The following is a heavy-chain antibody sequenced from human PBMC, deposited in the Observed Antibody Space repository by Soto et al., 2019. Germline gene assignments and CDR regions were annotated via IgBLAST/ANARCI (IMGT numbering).Heavy chain of an antibody. CDR2: IWYDGSNK. CDR1: GFTFSSYG. CDR3: AKIVGFCSGGSCYSGYYYYYGMDV. D-gene: IGHD2-15*01. Sequence: QVQLVESGGGVVQPGRSLRLSCAASGFTFSSYGMHWVRQAPGKGLEWVAVIWYDGSNKYYADSVKGRFSISRDNSKNTLYLQMNSLRAEDTAVYYCAKIVGFCSGGSCYSGYYYYYGMDVWGQGTTVTVSS. V-gene: IGHV3-33*03. J-gene: IGHJ6*02.